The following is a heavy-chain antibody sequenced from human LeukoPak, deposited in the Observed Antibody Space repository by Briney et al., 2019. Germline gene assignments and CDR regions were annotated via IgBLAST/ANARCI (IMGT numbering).Heavy chain of an antibody. D-gene: IGHD6-13*01. J-gene: IGHJ4*02. CDR1: GYSFSSYW. V-gene: IGHV5-51*01. Sequence: GESLKISCKGSGYSFSSYWIGWVRQMPGKGLEWMAIIYPGDSETTYSPSFHGQVTISADNSISTAYLQWNSLKASDTAIYYCARWGSSWYADYWGQGTLVTVSS. CDR3: ARWGSSWYADY. CDR2: IYPGDSET.